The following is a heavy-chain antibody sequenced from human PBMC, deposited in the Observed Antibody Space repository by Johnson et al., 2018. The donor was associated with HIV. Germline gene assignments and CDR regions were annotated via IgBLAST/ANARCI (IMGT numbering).Heavy chain of an antibody. J-gene: IGHJ3*02. CDR1: GFTFSSAW. Sequence: VQLVESGGGLVQPGGSLRLSCVASGFTFSSAWMHWVRQAPGKGLVWVSRINSYGSSTSYANSVRGRFSISRDKSKDTLYLQMNSLRAEDTAVYYCARDKVDDAFDMWGLGTLVTVSS. CDR2: INSYGSST. CDR3: ARDKVDDAFDM. V-gene: IGHV3-74*01. D-gene: IGHD1-26*01.